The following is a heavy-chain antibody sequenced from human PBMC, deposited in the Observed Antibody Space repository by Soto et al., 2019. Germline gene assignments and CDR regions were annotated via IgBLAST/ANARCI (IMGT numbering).Heavy chain of an antibody. CDR3: ARFVSSSWRASDY. J-gene: IGHJ4*02. CDR2: INAYNGNT. D-gene: IGHD6-13*01. Sequence: ASVKVSCKASGYTFTGYYMHWVRQAPGQGLEWMGWINAYNGNTNYAQKLQGRVTMTTDTSTSTAYMELRSLRSDDTAVYYCARFVSSSWRASDYWGQGTLVTVSS. CDR1: GYTFTGYY. V-gene: IGHV1-18*04.